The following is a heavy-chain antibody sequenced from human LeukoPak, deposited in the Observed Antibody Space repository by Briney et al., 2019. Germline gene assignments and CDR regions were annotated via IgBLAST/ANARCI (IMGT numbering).Heavy chain of an antibody. CDR3: ARVSPRELWSLEGGYYFDY. CDR2: IYYSGST. D-gene: IGHD5-18*01. J-gene: IGHJ4*02. Sequence: SETPSLTCTVSGGSISSYYWSWIRQPPGKGLEWIGYIYYSGSTNYNPSLKSRVTISVDTSKNQFSLKLSSVTAADTAVYYCARVSPRELWSLEGGYYFDYWGQGTLVTVSS. V-gene: IGHV4-59*01. CDR1: GGSISSYY.